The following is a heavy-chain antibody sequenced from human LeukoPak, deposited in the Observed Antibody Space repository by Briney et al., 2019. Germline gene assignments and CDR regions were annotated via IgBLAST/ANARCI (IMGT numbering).Heavy chain of an antibody. CDR3: AKGNVDIVVTSYFDY. D-gene: IGHD5-12*01. CDR1: GFTFSSYG. V-gene: IGHV3-30*02. CDR2: IRYDGSNK. Sequence: GGSLRLSCAASGFTFSSYGMHWVRQAPGKGLEWVAFIRYDGSNKYYTDSVKGRFTISRDNAKNSLYLQMNSLRAEDMALYYCAKGNVDIVVTSYFDYWGQGTLVTVSS. J-gene: IGHJ4*02.